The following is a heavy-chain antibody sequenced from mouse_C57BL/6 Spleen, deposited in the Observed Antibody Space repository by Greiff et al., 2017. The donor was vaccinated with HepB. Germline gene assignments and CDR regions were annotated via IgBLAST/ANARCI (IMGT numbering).Heavy chain of an antibody. CDR2: IDPETGGT. CDR3: TRRITTVVFDY. CDR1: GYTFTDYE. J-gene: IGHJ2*01. V-gene: IGHV1-15*01. D-gene: IGHD1-1*01. Sequence: VQLQESGAALVRPGASVTLSCKASGYTFTDYEMHWVKQTPVHGLEWIGAIDPETGGTAYNQKFKGKAILTADKSSSTAYMELRSLTSEDSAVYYCTRRITTVVFDYWGQGTTLTVSS.